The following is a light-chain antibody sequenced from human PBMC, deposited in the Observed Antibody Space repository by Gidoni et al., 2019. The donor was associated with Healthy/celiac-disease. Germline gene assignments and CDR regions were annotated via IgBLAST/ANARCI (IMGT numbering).Light chain of an antibody. CDR1: NLGDKH. CDR3: QAWDSSTVV. CDR2: QDS. Sequence: SYELTQPPSVSVSPGQTASITCSGENLGDKHACWYQQKPGQSPVLVIYQDSKRPSGIPQRFSGSNSGNTATLTISGTQAMDEADYYCQAWDSSTVVFGGGTKLTVL. V-gene: IGLV3-1*01. J-gene: IGLJ2*01.